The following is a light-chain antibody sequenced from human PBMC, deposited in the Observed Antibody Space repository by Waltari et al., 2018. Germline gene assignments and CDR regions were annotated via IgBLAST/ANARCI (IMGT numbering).Light chain of an antibody. CDR1: SSYIGSYNH. CDR2: DVN. J-gene: IGLJ2*01. CDR3: SSYTTTSTLLVV. Sequence: QSALTQPASVSGSPGQSITISSTGTSSYIGSYNHASRYQHHPRKAPKLMIFDVNNRPSGVSDRFSGSKSGNTASLTISGLQAEDEADYYCSSYTTTSTLLVVFGGGTKLTVL. V-gene: IGLV2-14*03.